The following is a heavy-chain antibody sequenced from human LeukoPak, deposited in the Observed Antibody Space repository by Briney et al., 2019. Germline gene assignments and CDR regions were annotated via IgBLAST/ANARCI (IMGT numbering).Heavy chain of an antibody. D-gene: IGHD2-15*01. CDR2: INPNSGGT. J-gene: IGHJ4*02. Sequence: VASVKVSCKASGYTFTGYYMHWVRQAPGQGLEWMGWINPNSGGTNYAQKFQGRVTMTRDTSISTAYMELSRLRSDDTAMYYCARSRYCSGGSCYFNDYWGQGTLVTVSS. CDR1: GYTFTGYY. V-gene: IGHV1-2*02. CDR3: ARSRYCSGGSCYFNDY.